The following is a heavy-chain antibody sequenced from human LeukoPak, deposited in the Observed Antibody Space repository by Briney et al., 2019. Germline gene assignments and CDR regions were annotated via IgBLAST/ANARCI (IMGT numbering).Heavy chain of an antibody. D-gene: IGHD6-6*01. Sequence: SETLSLSCAVYGGSFSGYYWSWIRQPPGKGLEWIGEINHSGSTNYNPSLKSRVTISVDTSKNQFSLKLSSVNAADTAVYYCARTYSSSSLHWFDPWGQGTLVTVSS. CDR1: GGSFSGYY. CDR2: INHSGST. V-gene: IGHV4-34*01. CDR3: ARTYSSSSLHWFDP. J-gene: IGHJ5*02.